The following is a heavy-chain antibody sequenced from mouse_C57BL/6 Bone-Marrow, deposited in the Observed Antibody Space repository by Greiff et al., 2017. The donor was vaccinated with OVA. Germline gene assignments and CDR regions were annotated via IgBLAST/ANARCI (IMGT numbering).Heavy chain of an antibody. CDR2: IYPGDGDT. V-gene: IGHV1-80*01. CDR3: ARGEYGRWYYFDY. D-gene: IGHD1-1*01. CDR1: GYAFSSYW. J-gene: IGHJ2*01. Sequence: VQLVESGAELVKPGASVKISCKASGYAFSSYWMNWVKQRPGKGLEWIGQIYPGDGDTNYNGKFKGKATLTADKSSSTAYMQLSSLTSEDSAVYFGARGEYGRWYYFDYWGQGTTLTVSS.